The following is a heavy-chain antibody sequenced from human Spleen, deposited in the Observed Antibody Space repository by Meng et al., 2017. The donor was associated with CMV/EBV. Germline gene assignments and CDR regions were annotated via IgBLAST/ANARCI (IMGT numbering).Heavy chain of an antibody. J-gene: IGHJ6*02. Sequence: ASVKVSCKASGHTFIGYDLHWVRQAPGEGLEWMGWINPKSGGTNYAQRFQGRVTMTRDTSINTVYMELSRLRSDDTAVYYCAKALYTNYYSTYYGLDVWGQGTTVTVSS. D-gene: IGHD3-22*01. CDR3: AKALYTNYYSTYYGLDV. V-gene: IGHV1-2*02. CDR2: INPKSGGT. CDR1: GHTFIGYD.